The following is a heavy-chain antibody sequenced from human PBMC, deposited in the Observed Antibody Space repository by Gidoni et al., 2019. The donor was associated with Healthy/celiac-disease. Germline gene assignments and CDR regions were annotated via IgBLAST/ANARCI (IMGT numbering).Heavy chain of an antibody. Sequence: QLQLQESGPGLVKPSETLSLTCTVPGGSISSSSYYWGWIRQPPGKGLEWIGSIYYSGSTYYNPSLKSRVTISVDTSKNQFSLKLSSVTAADTAVYYCARDPVGALNWFDPWGQGTLVTVSS. D-gene: IGHD1-26*01. CDR1: GGSISSSSYY. CDR3: ARDPVGALNWFDP. J-gene: IGHJ5*02. CDR2: IYYSGST. V-gene: IGHV4-39*07.